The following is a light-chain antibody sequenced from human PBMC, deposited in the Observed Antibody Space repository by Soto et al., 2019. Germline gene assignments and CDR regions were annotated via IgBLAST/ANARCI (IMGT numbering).Light chain of an antibody. CDR2: AAS. J-gene: IGKJ1*01. CDR1: QGISSY. CDR3: QQYYSYPRT. Sequence: AIRMTQSPSSLSASTGDRVTITCRASQGISSYLAWYQQKPGKAPKLLIYAASTLQSGVQSRFSGSGSGTDFTLTISCLQSEDFATYYGQQYYSYPRTFGQGTKVESK. V-gene: IGKV1-8*01.